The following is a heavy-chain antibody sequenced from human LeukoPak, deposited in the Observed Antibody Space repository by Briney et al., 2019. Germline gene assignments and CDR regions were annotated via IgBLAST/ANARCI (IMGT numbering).Heavy chain of an antibody. CDR2: IYTSGST. Sequence: SETLSLTCTVSGGSISSYYWSWIRQPAGKGLEWIGRIYTSGSTDYNPSLKSRVTMSIDTTKNQFSLKLSSVTAADTGVYYCAGTGSYTGYWGQGTLVTVSS. J-gene: IGHJ4*02. CDR3: AGTGSYTGY. V-gene: IGHV4-4*07. CDR1: GGSISSYY. D-gene: IGHD3-10*01.